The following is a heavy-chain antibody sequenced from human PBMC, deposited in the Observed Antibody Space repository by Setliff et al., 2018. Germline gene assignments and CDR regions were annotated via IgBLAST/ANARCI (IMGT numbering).Heavy chain of an antibody. CDR2: IHHSGIT. CDR3: ANHGCSGYYYEIGYFRH. CDR1: GGSFSDNY. J-gene: IGHJ1*01. V-gene: IGHV4-34*01. Sequence: PSETLSLTCAVYGGSFSDNYWSWIRQPPGKGLEWIGQIHHSGITNYSPSLKSRVTISVDMSKNQISLKLSSVAAADTAVYYCANHGCSGYYYEIGYFRHWGQGTLVTVSS. D-gene: IGHD3-22*01.